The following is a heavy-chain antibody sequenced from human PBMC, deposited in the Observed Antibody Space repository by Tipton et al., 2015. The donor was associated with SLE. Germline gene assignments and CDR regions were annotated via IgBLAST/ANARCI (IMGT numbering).Heavy chain of an antibody. V-gene: IGHV4-34*01. CDR3: ARGGGITMIVRRYYGMDV. CDR1: GGSFSGYY. Sequence: GLVKPSETLSLTCAVYGGSFSGYYWSWIRQPPGKGLEWIGEINDSGSTNYNPSLKSRVTISVDTSKNQFSLKLSSVTAADTAVYYCARGGGITMIVRRYYGMDVWGQGTTVTVSS. D-gene: IGHD3-22*01. CDR2: INDSGST. J-gene: IGHJ6*02.